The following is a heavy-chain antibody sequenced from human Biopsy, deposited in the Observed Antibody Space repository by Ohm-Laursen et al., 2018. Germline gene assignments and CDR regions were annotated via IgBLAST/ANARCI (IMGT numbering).Heavy chain of an antibody. J-gene: IGHJ4*02. Sequence: SDTLSLTCIVSGDSVSSGSFYWTWIRQPPGQGLEYIGYIYDTGSTANYNPSLESRVTMSVDMPKNQFSLKLSSVTAADTAIYYCARGMRSSGWPYFDSWGQGTLVTVSS. CDR3: ARGMRSSGWPYFDS. V-gene: IGHV4-61*01. CDR1: GDSVSSGSFY. D-gene: IGHD6-19*01. CDR2: IYDTGSTA.